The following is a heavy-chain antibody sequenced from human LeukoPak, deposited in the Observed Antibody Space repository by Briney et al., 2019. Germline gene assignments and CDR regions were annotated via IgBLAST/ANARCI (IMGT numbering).Heavy chain of an antibody. Sequence: GGSLRLSCAASGFTFSSYAMHWVRQAPGKGLEWVAVISYDGSNKYYADSVKGRFTISRDNSKNTLYLQMNSLRAEDTAVYYCAKDQVGSIFGVITSEVEYYMDVWGKGTTVTVSS. CDR2: ISYDGSNK. V-gene: IGHV3-30-3*01. J-gene: IGHJ6*03. D-gene: IGHD3-3*01. CDR3: AKDQVGSIFGVITSEVEYYMDV. CDR1: GFTFSSYA.